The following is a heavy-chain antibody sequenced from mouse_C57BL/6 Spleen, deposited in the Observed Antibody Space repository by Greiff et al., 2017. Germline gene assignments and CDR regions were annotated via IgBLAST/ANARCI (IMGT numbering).Heavy chain of an antibody. V-gene: IGHV5-4*01. CDR2: ISDGGSYT. CDR1: GFTFSSYA. J-gene: IGHJ2*01. Sequence: EVNVVESGGGLVKPGGSLKLSCAASGFTFSSYAMSWVRQTPEKRLEWVATISDGGSYTYYPDNVKGRFTISRDNAKNNLYLQMSHLKSEDTAMYYCARDWGYWGQGTTLTVSS. CDR3: ARDWGY.